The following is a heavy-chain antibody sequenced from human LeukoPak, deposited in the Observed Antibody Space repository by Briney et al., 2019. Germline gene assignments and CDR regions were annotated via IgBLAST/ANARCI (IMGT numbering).Heavy chain of an antibody. CDR2: MNPYICNT. Sequence: GGSVKVSCKASGYTFTSYDINWVRQAAGQGVEGMGWMNPYICNTGYAHNFQCIVTITSNTSITTAYMELSSLRSEDTAVYYCARGLKINCSSTSCYLIYWGQGTLVTVSS. D-gene: IGHD2-2*01. CDR3: ARGLKINCSSTSCYLIY. J-gene: IGHJ4*02. CDR1: GYTFTSYD. V-gene: IGHV1-8*03.